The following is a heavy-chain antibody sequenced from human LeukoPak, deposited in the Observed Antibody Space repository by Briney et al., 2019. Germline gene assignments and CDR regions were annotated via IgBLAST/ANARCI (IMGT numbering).Heavy chain of an antibody. J-gene: IGHJ5*02. Sequence: GGSLRLSCAASGFTFSSYSMSWVRQAPGKGLEWVSFISSSSNYLYYADSVKGRFTISRDNAKNSLYLQMNSLRAEDTAVYYCARDVAARPRWFAPWGQGTLVTVSS. CDR2: ISSSSNYL. CDR3: ARDVAARPRWFAP. CDR1: GFTFSSYS. V-gene: IGHV3-21*01. D-gene: IGHD6-6*01.